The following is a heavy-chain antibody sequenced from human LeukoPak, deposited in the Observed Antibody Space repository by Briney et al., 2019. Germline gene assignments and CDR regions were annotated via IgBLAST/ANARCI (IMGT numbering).Heavy chain of an antibody. D-gene: IGHD3-10*01. J-gene: IGHJ6*03. Sequence: SETLSLTCAVYGGSFSGYYWSWIRQPPGKGLEWIGEMNHSGSTNYNPSLKSRVTISVDTSKNQFSVKLSSVTAADTAVYYCARRLGRKFGERFYYYHYMDVWGKGTTVTVSS. CDR3: ARRLGRKFGERFYYYHYMDV. V-gene: IGHV4-34*01. CDR2: MNHSGST. CDR1: GGSFSGYY.